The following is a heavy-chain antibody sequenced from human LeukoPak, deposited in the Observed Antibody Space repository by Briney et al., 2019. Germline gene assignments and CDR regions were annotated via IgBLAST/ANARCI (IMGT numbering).Heavy chain of an antibody. CDR2: INPNSGGT. V-gene: IGHV1-2*04. CDR3: ARVAVATTDAFDI. D-gene: IGHD5-12*01. Sequence: GASVKVSCKASGYTFTGYYMHWVRQAPGQGLEWMGWINPNSGGTNYAQKFQGWVTMTRDTSISTAYMELSRLRSDDTAVYYCARVAVATTDAFDIWGQGTMVTVSS. CDR1: GYTFTGYY. J-gene: IGHJ3*02.